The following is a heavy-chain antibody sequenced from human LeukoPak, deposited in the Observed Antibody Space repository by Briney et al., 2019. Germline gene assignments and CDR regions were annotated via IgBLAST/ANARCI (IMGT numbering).Heavy chain of an antibody. CDR1: GFTFSDYY. D-gene: IGHD2-15*01. V-gene: IGHV3-11*04. CDR3: ARDIVVVVAATLTYYYGMDV. Sequence: GGSLRLSCAASGFTFSDYYMSWIRQAPGKGLEWVSYISSSGSTIYYADSVKGRFTISRDNAKNSLYLQMNSLRAEDTAVYYCARDIVVVVAATLTYYYGMDVWGQGTTVTVSS. CDR2: ISSSGSTI. J-gene: IGHJ6*02.